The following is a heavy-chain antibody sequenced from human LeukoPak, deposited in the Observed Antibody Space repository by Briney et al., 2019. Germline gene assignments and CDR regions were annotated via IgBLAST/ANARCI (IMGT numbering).Heavy chain of an antibody. CDR2: LSYDGSNE. D-gene: IGHD3-10*01. V-gene: IGHV3-30*03. Sequence: GRSLRLSCAASGFPFSSYGMHWVRQAPGKGLEWVAVLSYDGSNEYYSDSVKGRFTISRDNSKNTLYLQMNSLRVEDTAVYYCAGSWFYRDYFEYWGQGTLVTVSS. J-gene: IGHJ4*02. CDR3: AGSWFYRDYFEY. CDR1: GFPFSSYG.